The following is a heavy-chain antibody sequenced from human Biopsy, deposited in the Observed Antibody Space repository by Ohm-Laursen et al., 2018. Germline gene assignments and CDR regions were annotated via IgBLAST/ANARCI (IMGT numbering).Heavy chain of an antibody. CDR1: GGSISSDY. CDR3: ARQVDFWSGYVDY. CDR2: IYYSGNT. Sequence: SETLSLTCTVSGGSISSDYWSWIRQTPGKGLEWIGSIYYSGNTDYSPSLKSRVTISVDTSNNQFSLKLRSVTAADTAVYYCARQVDFWSGYVDYWGQGTLVAVSS. D-gene: IGHD3-3*01. J-gene: IGHJ4*02. V-gene: IGHV4-59*04.